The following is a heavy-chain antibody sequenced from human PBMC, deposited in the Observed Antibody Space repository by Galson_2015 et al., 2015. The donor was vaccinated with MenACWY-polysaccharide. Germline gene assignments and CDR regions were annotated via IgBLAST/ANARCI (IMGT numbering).Heavy chain of an antibody. CDR3: ARVRYCSSTSCRKIRGAFDI. CDR1: GFTFSSYS. CDR2: ISSSSSYI. V-gene: IGHV3-21*01. Sequence: SLRLSCAASGFTFSSYSMNWVRQAPGKGLEWVSSISSSSSYIYYADSVKGRFTISRDNAKNSLYLQMNSLRAEDTAVYYCARVRYCSSTSCRKIRGAFDIWGQGTMVTVSS. D-gene: IGHD2-2*01. J-gene: IGHJ3*02.